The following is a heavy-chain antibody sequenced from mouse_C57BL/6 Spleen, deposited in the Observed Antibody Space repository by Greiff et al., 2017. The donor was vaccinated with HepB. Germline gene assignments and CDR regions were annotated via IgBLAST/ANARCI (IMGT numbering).Heavy chain of an antibody. Sequence: VQLQQPGAELVRPGSSVKLSCKASGYTFTSYWMHWVKQRPIQGLEWIGNIDPSDSETHYNQKFKDKATLTVDKSSSTAYMQLSSLTSEDSAVYYCARERVNSHFDDWGQGTTLTVSS. CDR2: IDPSDSET. V-gene: IGHV1-52*01. CDR1: GYTFTSYW. D-gene: IGHD2-1*01. CDR3: ARERVNSHFDD. J-gene: IGHJ2*01.